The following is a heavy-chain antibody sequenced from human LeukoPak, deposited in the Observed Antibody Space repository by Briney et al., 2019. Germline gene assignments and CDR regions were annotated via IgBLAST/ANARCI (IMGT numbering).Heavy chain of an antibody. Sequence: SVKVSCKASGGTFGDYTVSWVRQAPGQGLEWMGGIIPMFGTANYAQKFQGRVTITADEPRSTVYMELSSLKSDHTAVFDCARAPDSGYDFLWYFDLWGRGTLVSVSS. V-gene: IGHV1-69*13. D-gene: IGHD5-12*01. CDR3: ARAPDSGYDFLWYFDL. CDR1: GGTFGDYT. J-gene: IGHJ2*01. CDR2: IIPMFGTA.